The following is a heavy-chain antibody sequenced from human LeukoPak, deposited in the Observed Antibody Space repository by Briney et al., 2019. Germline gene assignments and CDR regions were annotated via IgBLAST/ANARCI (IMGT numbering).Heavy chain of an antibody. CDR1: GYTFTSYA. D-gene: IGHD5-12*01. Sequence: ASVKVSCKASGYTFTSYAMHWVRQAPGQRLEWMGWINAGSGNTKYSQKFQGRVTITRDTSASTAYMELSSLRSEGTAVYYCARDRWLPIDGYAFDIWGQGTMVTVSS. V-gene: IGHV1-3*01. CDR2: INAGSGNT. CDR3: ARDRWLPIDGYAFDI. J-gene: IGHJ3*02.